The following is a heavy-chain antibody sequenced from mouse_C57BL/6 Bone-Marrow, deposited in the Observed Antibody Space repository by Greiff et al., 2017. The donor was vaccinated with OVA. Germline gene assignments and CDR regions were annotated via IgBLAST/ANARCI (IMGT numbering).Heavy chain of an antibody. Sequence: EVQLQESGGGLVKPGGSLKLSCAASGFTFSSYAMSWVRQTPEKRLEWVATISDGGSYTYYPDNVKGRFTISRDNAKNNLYLQMSHLKSEDTAMYYCASVTTAFFDYWGQGTTLTVSS. D-gene: IGHD1-2*01. CDR1: GFTFSSYA. CDR2: ISDGGSYT. J-gene: IGHJ2*01. CDR3: ASVTTAFFDY. V-gene: IGHV5-4*01.